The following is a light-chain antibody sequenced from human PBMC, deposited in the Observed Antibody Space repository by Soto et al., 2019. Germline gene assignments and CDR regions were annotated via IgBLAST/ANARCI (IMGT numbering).Light chain of an antibody. J-gene: IGLJ2*01. CDR2: AVS. CDR1: SSDIGGYNY. V-gene: IGLV2-14*01. CDR3: FSYTTSDTVL. Sequence: QSVLTQAASVSGSPGQSITISCTGTSSDIGGYNYVSWYQQRPGEAPKLLIYAVSYRPSGISNRFSGSKSGNTASLTISGLQSEYEAVYYSFSYTTSDTVLFGGGTKVTVL.